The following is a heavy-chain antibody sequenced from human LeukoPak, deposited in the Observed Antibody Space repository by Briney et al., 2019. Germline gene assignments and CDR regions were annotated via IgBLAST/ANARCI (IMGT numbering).Heavy chain of an antibody. CDR1: GGSISSYY. CDR3: ARHGSQRNYDFWSGLNWFDP. V-gene: IGHV4-59*08. D-gene: IGHD3-3*01. J-gene: IGHJ5*02. Sequence: SETLSLTCTASGGSISSYYWSWIRQPPGKGLEWIGFIYYSGSTNYNPSLKSRVTISVDTSKNQFSLKLSSVTAADTAVYYCARHGSQRNYDFWSGLNWFDPWGQGTLVTVSS. CDR2: IYYSGST.